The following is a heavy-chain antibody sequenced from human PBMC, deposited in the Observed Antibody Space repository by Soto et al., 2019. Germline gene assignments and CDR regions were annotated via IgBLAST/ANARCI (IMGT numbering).Heavy chain of an antibody. CDR1: GFTFSSYG. CDR2: ISYDGSNK. CDR3: AKDTPYDL. Sequence: GGSLRLSCAASGFTFSSYGMHWVRQAPGKGLEWVAVISYDGSNKYYADSVKGRFTISRDNSKNTLYLQMNSLRAEDTAVYYCAKDTPYDLWGQGTLVTVSS. J-gene: IGHJ1*01. D-gene: IGHD3-3*01. V-gene: IGHV3-30*18.